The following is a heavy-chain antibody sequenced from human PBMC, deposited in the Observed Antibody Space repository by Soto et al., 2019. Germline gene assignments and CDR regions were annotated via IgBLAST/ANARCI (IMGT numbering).Heavy chain of an antibody. CDR3: YKLVNIALAATDYFDY. V-gene: IGHV5-51*01. CDR2: IYPGDSDT. J-gene: IGHJ4*02. Sequence: PGESLKISCKGSGYSFTSYWIGWVRQMPGKGLEWMGIIYPGDSDTRYSPSFQGQVTISADKSISTAYLQWSSLKASDTAMYYCYKLVNIALAATDYFDYWGQGTQVTVSS. D-gene: IGHD6-19*01. CDR1: GYSFTSYW.